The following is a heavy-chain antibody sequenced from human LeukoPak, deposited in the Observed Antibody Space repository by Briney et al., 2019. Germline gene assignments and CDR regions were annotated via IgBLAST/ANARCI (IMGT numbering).Heavy chain of an antibody. V-gene: IGHV4-38-2*02. CDR2: IYHSGST. CDR1: GGSIRNYY. CDR3: ARGFGGLSLDY. D-gene: IGHD2-15*01. J-gene: IGHJ4*02. Sequence: SETLSLTCTVSGGSIRNYYWSWIRQPPGKGLEWIGSIYHSGSTYYNPSPKSRVTISVDTSKNQFSLKLSSVTAADTAVYYCARGFGGLSLDYWGQGTLVTVSS.